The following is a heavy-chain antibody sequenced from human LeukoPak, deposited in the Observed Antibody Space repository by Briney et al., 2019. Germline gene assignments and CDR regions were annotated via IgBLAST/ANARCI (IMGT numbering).Heavy chain of an antibody. Sequence: PGGSLRLSCADSGFIFSPYWVTWVRQAPGMGLEWVANMKEDGGEKFYVDSVRGRFTISRDNAKNSLYLQMNSLRAEDTAVYYCARVGVATMLDAFDIWGQGTMVTISS. CDR3: ARVGVATMLDAFDI. CDR2: MKEDGGEK. CDR1: GFIFSPYW. J-gene: IGHJ3*02. V-gene: IGHV3-7*01. D-gene: IGHD5-24*01.